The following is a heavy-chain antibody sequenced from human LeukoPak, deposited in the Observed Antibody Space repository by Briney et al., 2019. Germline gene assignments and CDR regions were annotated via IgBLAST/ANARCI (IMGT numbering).Heavy chain of an antibody. CDR3: ARLYYDILTGYYIGGYYFDY. CDR1: GGSISSYY. V-gene: IGHV4-59*08. D-gene: IGHD3-9*01. CDR2: IYYSGST. J-gene: IGHJ4*02. Sequence: PSETLSLTCTVSGGSISSYYWSWIRQPPGKGLEWIGYIYYSGSTNYNPSLKSRVTISVDTSKNQFSLKLSSVTAADTAVYYCARLYYDILTGYYIGGYYFDYWGQGTLVTVSS.